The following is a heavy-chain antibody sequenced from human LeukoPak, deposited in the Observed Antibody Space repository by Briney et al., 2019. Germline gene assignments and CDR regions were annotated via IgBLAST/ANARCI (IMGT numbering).Heavy chain of an antibody. CDR2: INPNNGDT. Sequence: GASVKVSCKPSGYTFTGHYMHWVRQAPGQGLEWMAWINPNNGDTKHAQKFQGRVTVTRDMSISTAYMELSSLRSDDTAVYYCASARGVGTSFNIDYWGQGTLVTVSS. J-gene: IGHJ4*02. V-gene: IGHV1-2*02. CDR1: GYTFTGHY. CDR3: ASARGVGTSFNIDY. D-gene: IGHD3-10*01.